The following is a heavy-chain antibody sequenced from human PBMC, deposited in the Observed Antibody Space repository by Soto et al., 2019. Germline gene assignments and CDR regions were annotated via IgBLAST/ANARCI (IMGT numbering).Heavy chain of an antibody. CDR3: ARVTIFESGFAP. CDR1: SDSSGGVVC. D-gene: IGHD3-3*01. V-gene: IGHV4-38-2*02. Sequence: EALGDTGSVASDSSGGVVCWGLIQQPRGKGLEWIGKIYNSGSAHYNPSLKSRVTMSVDTSKNNFSLRLTSVTAADTAVYSCARVTIFESGFAPRGQGILVPVSS. CDR2: IYNSGSA. J-gene: IGHJ5*02.